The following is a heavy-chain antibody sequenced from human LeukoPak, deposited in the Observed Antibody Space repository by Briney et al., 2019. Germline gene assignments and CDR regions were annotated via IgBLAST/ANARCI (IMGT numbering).Heavy chain of an antibody. J-gene: IGHJ4*02. CDR3: ARVCSSGRCLDY. CDR1: GYSISSGYY. V-gene: IGHV4-38-2*02. D-gene: IGHD2-15*01. Sequence: SETLSLTCTVSGYSISSGYYWSWMRQPPGKGLEWIGIINHSGSTYYNPSLKSRVTVSVDTSKNPVSLRLSSVTAEDTAVYYCARVCSSGRCLDYWGQGTLVTVSS. CDR2: INHSGST.